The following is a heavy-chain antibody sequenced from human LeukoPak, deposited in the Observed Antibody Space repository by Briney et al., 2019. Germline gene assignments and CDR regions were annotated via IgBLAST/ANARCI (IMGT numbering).Heavy chain of an antibody. D-gene: IGHD3-10*01. CDR3: ARDGITMVRGIYYYGMDV. CDR2: IYYSGST. V-gene: IGHV4-59*12. J-gene: IGHJ6*02. CDR1: GGSISSYY. Sequence: SETLSLTCTVSGGSISSYYWSWIRQPPGKGLEWIGYIYYSGSTYYNPSLKSRVTISVDTSKNQFSLKLSSVTAADTAVYYCARDGITMVRGIYYYGMDVWGQGTTVTVSS.